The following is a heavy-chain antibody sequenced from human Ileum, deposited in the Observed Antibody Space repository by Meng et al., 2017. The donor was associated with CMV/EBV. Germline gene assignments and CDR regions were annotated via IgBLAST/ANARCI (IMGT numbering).Heavy chain of an antibody. D-gene: IGHD2-2*01. CDR1: GFTFSSYS. CDR3: ARSRTPQSSTSCYP. V-gene: IGHV3-21*01. CDR2: ISSSSSYI. Sequence: ASGFTFSSYSMNWVSQAPGKGLEWVSSISSSSSYIYYADSEKGRFTISRDNAKNSLYLQMNSLRAEDTAVYYCARSRTPQSSTSCYPWGQGTLVTVSS. J-gene: IGHJ5*02.